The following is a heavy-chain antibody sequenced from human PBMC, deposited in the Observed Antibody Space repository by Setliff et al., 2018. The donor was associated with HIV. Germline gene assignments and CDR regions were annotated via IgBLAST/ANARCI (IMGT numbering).Heavy chain of an antibody. CDR1: GGTFSSYV. D-gene: IGHD5-12*01. J-gene: IGHJ2*01. CDR3: ARGWGAERWLQLDPRYFDL. V-gene: IGHV1-8*02. Sequence: ASVKVSCKASGGTFSSYVISWVRQAPGQGPEWMGGIIPNSGNTGYAQKFQGRVTMTRNTSISTAYMELSSLRSEDTAVYYCARGWGAERWLQLDPRYFDLWGRGTLVTVSS. CDR2: IIPNSGNT.